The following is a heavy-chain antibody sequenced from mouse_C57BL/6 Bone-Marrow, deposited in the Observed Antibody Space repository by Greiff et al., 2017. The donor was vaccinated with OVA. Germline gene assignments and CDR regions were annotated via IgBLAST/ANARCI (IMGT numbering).Heavy chain of an antibody. D-gene: IGHD2-4*01. V-gene: IGHV1-81*01. CDR1: GYTFTSYG. J-gene: IGHJ4*01. CDR2: IYPRSGNT. CDR3: ARSGDYHSMDY. Sequence: QVQLQQSGAELARPGASVKLSCKASGYTFTSYGISWVKQRTGQGLEWIGEIYPRSGNTYYNEKLKGKATLTADKSSSTAYMELRSLTSEDSAVYFCARSGDYHSMDYWGQGTSVTVSS.